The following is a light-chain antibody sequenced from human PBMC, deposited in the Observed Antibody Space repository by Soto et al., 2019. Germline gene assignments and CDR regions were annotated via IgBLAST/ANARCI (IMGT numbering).Light chain of an antibody. Sequence: DIVMTQSPDSLAVSPGERATINCKSSQNVLYSSNNKNYLAWFQQKPGQPPKLLIYWASTRESGVPDRFSGSGPGTDFTLTISSLQAEDVAVYYCQQYYITPPTFGQGTKVDIK. CDR3: QQYYITPPT. CDR2: WAS. V-gene: IGKV4-1*01. J-gene: IGKJ1*01. CDR1: QNVLYSSNNKNY.